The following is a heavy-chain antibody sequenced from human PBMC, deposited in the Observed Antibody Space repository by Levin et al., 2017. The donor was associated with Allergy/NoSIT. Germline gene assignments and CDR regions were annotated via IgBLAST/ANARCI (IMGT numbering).Heavy chain of an antibody. V-gene: IGHV1-46*01. J-gene: IGHJ3*02. CDR2: INPSGGST. D-gene: IGHD3-9*01. Sequence: ASVKVSCKASGYTFTSYYMHWVRQAPGQGLEWMGIINPSGGSTSYAQKFQGRVTMTRDTSTSTVYMELSSLRSEDTAVYYCARALNFDHNPDAFDSWGQGTMVTVSS. CDR3: ARALNFDHNPDAFDS. CDR1: GYTFTSYY.